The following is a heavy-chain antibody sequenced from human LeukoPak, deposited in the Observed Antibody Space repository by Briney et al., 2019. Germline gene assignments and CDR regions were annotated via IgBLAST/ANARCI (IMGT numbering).Heavy chain of an antibody. CDR2: IYTSGST. CDR3: ARSIVPNFDAFDI. V-gene: IGHV4-4*08. CDR1: GGSISSYY. J-gene: IGHJ3*02. Sequence: SETLSLTCSVSGGSISSYYWSWIRQPPGKGLEWIGRIYTSGSTNYNPSLKSRVTISVDTSKNQFSLKLSSVTAADTAVYYCARSIVPNFDAFDIWGQGTMVTVSS. D-gene: IGHD2-15*01.